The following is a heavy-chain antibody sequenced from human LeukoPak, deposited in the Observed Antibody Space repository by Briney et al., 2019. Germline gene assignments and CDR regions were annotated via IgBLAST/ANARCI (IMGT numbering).Heavy chain of an antibody. CDR2: IIPILGIA. CDR3: ARAGPPSIAARLDGSSYYYGMDV. J-gene: IGHJ6*02. D-gene: IGHD6-6*01. V-gene: IGHV1-69*04. CDR1: RGTSSSYA. Sequence: SVKVSCKASRGTSSSYAIRWVRQAPGQGREWMGRIIPILGIANYAHKFQGRVTITADKSTSTAYMELSTPRSEDTAVYSYARAGPPSIAARLDGSSYYYGMDVWGQGTTVTVSS.